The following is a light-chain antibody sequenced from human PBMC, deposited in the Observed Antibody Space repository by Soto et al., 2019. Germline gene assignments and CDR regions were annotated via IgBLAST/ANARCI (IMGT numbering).Light chain of an antibody. CDR3: QQRSNWQGGT. Sequence: EIVLTQSPATLSLSPGERATLSCRASQSVSSYLAWYQQKPGQAPRLLIYDASNRATGIPARFSGSGSGTDFTLPISSLEPEDFAVYYCQQRSNWQGGTFGQGTKLEIK. J-gene: IGKJ2*02. V-gene: IGKV3-11*01. CDR2: DAS. CDR1: QSVSSY.